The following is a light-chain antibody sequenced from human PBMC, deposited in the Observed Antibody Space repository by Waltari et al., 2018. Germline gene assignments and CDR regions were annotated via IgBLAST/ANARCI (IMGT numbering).Light chain of an antibody. Sequence: EIVMTQSPATRSVSTGERATLSCRASQSVSSNLAWYQQTTGPAPRLLIYGASTRATGIPSRIIGSGACTTFSPTTSSLLSAEFAVYYCQQYNNWPPWTFGQGTKVEIK. CDR2: GAS. CDR3: QQYNNWPPWT. V-gene: IGKV3D-15*01. CDR1: QSVSSN. J-gene: IGKJ1*01.